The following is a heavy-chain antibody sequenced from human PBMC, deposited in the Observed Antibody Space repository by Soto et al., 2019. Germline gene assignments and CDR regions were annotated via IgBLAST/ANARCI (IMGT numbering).Heavy chain of an antibody. CDR1: GDSVSSNSAA. V-gene: IGHV6-1*01. J-gene: IGHJ5*02. Sequence: SQTLSLTCAISGDSVSSNSAAWNWIRQSPSRGLEWLGRTYYRSKWYNDYAVSVKSRITINPDTSKNQFSLQLNSVTPEDTAVYYCARYREKLRYGGNQTGFDPWGQGTLVTVSS. CDR3: ARYREKLRYGGNQTGFDP. CDR2: TYYRSKWYN. D-gene: IGHD4-17*01.